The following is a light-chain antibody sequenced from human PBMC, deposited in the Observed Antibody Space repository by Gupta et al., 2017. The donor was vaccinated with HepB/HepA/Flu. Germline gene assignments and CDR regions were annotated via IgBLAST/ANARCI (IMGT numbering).Light chain of an antibody. CDR1: QDISNY. J-gene: IGKJ2*04. Sequence: DIQMTQSPSSLSASVGDRVTITCQASQDISNYLNWYQQKPGKAPKLLIYDASNLETGVPSRFSGSGSGTDFTFTNSSLQPEDTATYYCQQYDNLMCSFGQGTKLEIK. CDR2: DAS. V-gene: IGKV1-33*01. CDR3: QQYDNLMCS.